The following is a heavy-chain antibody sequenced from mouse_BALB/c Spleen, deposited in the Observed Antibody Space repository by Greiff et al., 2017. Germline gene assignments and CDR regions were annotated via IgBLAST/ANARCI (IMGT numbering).Heavy chain of an antibody. V-gene: IGHV1-14*01. J-gene: IGHJ3*01. CDR3: ARGLYDGYYGFAY. D-gene: IGHD2-3*01. CDR1: GYTFTSYV. Sequence: VQLQQSGPELVKPGASVKMSCKASGYTFTSYVMHWVKQKPGQGLEWIGYINPYNDGTKYNEKFKGKATLTSDKSSSTAYMELSSLTSEDSAVYYCARGLYDGYYGFAYWGQGTLVTVSA. CDR2: INPYNDGT.